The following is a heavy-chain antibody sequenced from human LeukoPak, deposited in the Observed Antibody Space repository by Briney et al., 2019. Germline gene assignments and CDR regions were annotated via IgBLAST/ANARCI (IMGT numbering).Heavy chain of an antibody. CDR2: IYYSGST. CDR1: GGSITSYY. Sequence: SETLSLTCTVSGGSITSYYWSWIRQPPGKGPEWIGYIYYSGSTNYNPSLKSRVTISVGTSKNQFSLKLTSVTAADAAVYYCARNSPPGHSNSWYAFDIWGQGTMVTVSS. J-gene: IGHJ3*02. V-gene: IGHV4-59*01. CDR3: ARNSPPGHSNSWYAFDI. D-gene: IGHD5-18*01.